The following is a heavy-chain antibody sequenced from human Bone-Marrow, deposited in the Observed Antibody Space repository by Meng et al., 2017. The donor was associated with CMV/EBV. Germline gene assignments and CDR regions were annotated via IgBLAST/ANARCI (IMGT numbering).Heavy chain of an antibody. CDR2: IYSGGST. V-gene: IGHV3-53*01. J-gene: IGHJ5*02. CDR3: ARDTRDYTGWYP. Sequence: GESLKISCAASGFTVSSNYMSWVRQAPGKGLEWVSVIYSGGSTYYADSVKGRFTISRDNSKNTLYLQMNSLRAEDTAVYYCARDTRDYTGWYPLGQGTLVTVSS. CDR1: GFTVSSNY. D-gene: IGHD6-19*01.